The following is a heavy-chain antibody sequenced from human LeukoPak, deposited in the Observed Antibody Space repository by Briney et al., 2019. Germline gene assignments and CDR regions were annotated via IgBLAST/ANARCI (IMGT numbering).Heavy chain of an antibody. D-gene: IGHD3-3*01. CDR3: AREATWGEWYFDY. J-gene: IGHJ4*02. CDR2: IAADGGVK. V-gene: IGHV3-30*03. Sequence: IAADGGVKQYADSVKGRFTVSRDNSKSTLYLQMNGLSVEDTAIYYCAREATWGEWYFDYWGQGTPVTVSS.